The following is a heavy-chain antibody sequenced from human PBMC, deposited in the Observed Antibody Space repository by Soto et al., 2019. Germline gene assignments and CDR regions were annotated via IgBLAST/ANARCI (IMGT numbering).Heavy chain of an antibody. CDR2: IIPIFGTA. CDR3: ARDLGSSSWRYKDNWFDP. V-gene: IGHV1-69*13. J-gene: IGHJ5*02. Sequence: ASVKVSCKASGGTFSSYAISWVRQAPGQGLEWMGGIIPIFGTANYAQKFQGRVTITADESTSTAYMELSSLRSEDTAVYYCARDLGSSSWRYKDNWFDPWGQGTLVTVSS. CDR1: GGTFSSYA. D-gene: IGHD6-13*01.